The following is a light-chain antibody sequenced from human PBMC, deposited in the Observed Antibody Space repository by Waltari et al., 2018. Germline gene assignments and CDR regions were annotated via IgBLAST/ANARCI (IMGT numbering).Light chain of an antibody. V-gene: IGLV2-14*03. CDR2: DVS. J-gene: IGLJ3*02. CDR1: SSDIGSYNY. Sequence: QSALTQAASVSGSPGQPITISCTGTSSDIGSYNYVSWYQQHPGKAPKLIIYDVSNRRSGVSNRFSGSKSGNTASLTISGLQAEDEADYYCNSYANSNTRVFGGGTKLTVL. CDR3: NSYANSNTRV.